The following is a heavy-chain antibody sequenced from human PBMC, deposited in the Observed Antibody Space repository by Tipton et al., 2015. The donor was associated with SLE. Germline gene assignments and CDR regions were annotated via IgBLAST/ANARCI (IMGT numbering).Heavy chain of an antibody. CDR2: ISSSSSTI. CDR3: ARDLMNSCWA. CDR1: GFTFSSYS. J-gene: IGHJ5*02. V-gene: IGHV3-48*01. Sequence: QLVQSGGGLVQPGGSLRLSCAASGFTFSSYSMNWVRQAPGKGLEWVSYISSSSSTIYYADSVKGRFTISRDNAKNSLYLQMNSLRAEDTAVYYCARDLMNSCWAWGQGTLVTVSS. D-gene: IGHD6-19*01.